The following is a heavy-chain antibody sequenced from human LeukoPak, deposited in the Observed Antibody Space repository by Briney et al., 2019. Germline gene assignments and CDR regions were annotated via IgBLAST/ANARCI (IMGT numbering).Heavy chain of an antibody. CDR3: AREGKGYCSGGTCYSQGYFDL. CDR2: IYSGGST. CDR1: EFSVGSNY. J-gene: IGHJ2*01. D-gene: IGHD2-15*01. Sequence: GGSLRLSCAASEFSVGSNYMTWVRQAPGKGLEWVSLIYSGGSTYYADSVKGRFTISRDNAKNSLYLQTNSLRAEDMAVYYCAREGKGYCSGGTCYSQGYFDLWGRGTLVTVSS. V-gene: IGHV3-66*01.